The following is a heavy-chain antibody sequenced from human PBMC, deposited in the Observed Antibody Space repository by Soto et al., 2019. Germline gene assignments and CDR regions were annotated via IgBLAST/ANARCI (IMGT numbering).Heavy chain of an antibody. D-gene: IGHD2-15*01. CDR3: TNQNFSCGSCYSGYYYYGLDV. J-gene: IGHJ6*02. CDR1: GFTFSNAW. Sequence: EVQLVESGGGLVKPGGSLRLSCAASGFTFSNAWMNWFRQAPGKGLEWVGRIKSKTDGGTADYAAPVKGRFTISRDDSKNTLYLQMDSLITEDTAVYYCTNQNFSCGSCYSGYYYYGLDVWGQGTTVSVSS. CDR2: IKSKTDGGTA. V-gene: IGHV3-15*07.